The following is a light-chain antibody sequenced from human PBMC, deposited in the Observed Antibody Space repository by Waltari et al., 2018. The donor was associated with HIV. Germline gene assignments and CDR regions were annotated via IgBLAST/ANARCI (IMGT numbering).Light chain of an antibody. CDR1: KGFSSA. CDR2: DGC. V-gene: IGKV1-13*02. Sequence: AIQLTQSPSSLPASVGDRVTITCRSSKGFSSALAWFQQRPGKAPKVLIYDGCHLGSGVPSRFSGSGSGTDFTLAISSLQPEDSATYYCQQFYSFPITFGQGTRLEIK. J-gene: IGKJ5*01. CDR3: QQFYSFPIT.